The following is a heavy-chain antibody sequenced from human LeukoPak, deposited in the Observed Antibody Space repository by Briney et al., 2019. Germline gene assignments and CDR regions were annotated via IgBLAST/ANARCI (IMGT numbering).Heavy chain of an antibody. CDR1: GFTFSSYG. D-gene: IGHD6-19*01. CDR3: AKGAAVAGTWYYFDY. V-gene: IGHV3-30*18. Sequence: GGSLRLSCAASGFTFSSYGMHWVRQAPGKGLEWVAVISYDGSNKYYADSVKGRFTISRDNSKNTLYLQMNSLRAEDTAVYYCAKGAAVAGTWYYFDYWGQGTLVTVSS. CDR2: ISYDGSNK. J-gene: IGHJ4*02.